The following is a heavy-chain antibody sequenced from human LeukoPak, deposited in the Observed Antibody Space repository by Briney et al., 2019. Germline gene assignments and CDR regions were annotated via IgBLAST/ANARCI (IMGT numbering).Heavy chain of an antibody. V-gene: IGHV3-33*01. CDR1: GFTFSSYG. CDR2: IWYDGSNK. J-gene: IGHJ3*02. CDR3: AREGNGVVVPAAPDAFDI. Sequence: GGSLRLSCAASGFTFSSYGMHWVRQAPGKGLEGVAVIWYDGSNKYYADSVKGRFTISRDNSKNTLYLQMNSLRAEDTAVYYCAREGNGVVVPAAPDAFDIWGQGTMVTVSS. D-gene: IGHD2-2*01.